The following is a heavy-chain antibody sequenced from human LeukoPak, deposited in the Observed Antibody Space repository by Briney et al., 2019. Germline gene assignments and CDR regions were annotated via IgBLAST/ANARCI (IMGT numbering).Heavy chain of an antibody. CDR2: IYPSGNT. Sequence: NPSETLSLTCTVSGGSISSSRHYWSWIRQPAGKGLEWIGRIYPSGNTNSNPSLKSRVTVSVDTSKNHFSLKLSSVTAADTAVYFCARDQSCSSPSCYFDLWGQGTLVTVSS. J-gene: IGHJ4*02. CDR1: GGSISSSRHY. D-gene: IGHD2-2*01. V-gene: IGHV4-61*02. CDR3: ARDQSCSSPSCYFDL.